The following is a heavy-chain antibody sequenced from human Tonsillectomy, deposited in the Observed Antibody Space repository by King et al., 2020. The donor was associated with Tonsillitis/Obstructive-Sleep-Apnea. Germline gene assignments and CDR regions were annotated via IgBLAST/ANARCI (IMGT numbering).Heavy chain of an antibody. CDR1: GFIASRYG. CDR3: AKTEGFDYFGSGSSFFDY. CDR2: ISYDGSNK. J-gene: IGHJ4*02. Sequence: VQLVESGGGVVQPGRSLRLSCAASGFIASRYGMHWVRQAPGKGLEWVAVISYDGSNKYYGDSVKGRFTISRDNSKNTLYLQMNSLRAEDTAVYYCAKTEGFDYFGSGSSFFDYWGQGTLVTVSS. D-gene: IGHD3-10*01. V-gene: IGHV3-30*18.